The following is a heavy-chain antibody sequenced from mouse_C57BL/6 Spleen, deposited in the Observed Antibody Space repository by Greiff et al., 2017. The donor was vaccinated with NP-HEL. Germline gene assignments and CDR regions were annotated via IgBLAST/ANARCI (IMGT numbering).Heavy chain of an antibody. CDR2: IYPGDGDT. CDR3: ARGGYGNYFDY. V-gene: IGHV1-80*01. CDR1: GYAFSSYW. J-gene: IGHJ2*01. D-gene: IGHD1-1*01. Sequence: VQGVESGAELVKPGASVKISCKASGYAFSSYWMNWVKQRPGKGLEWIGQIYPGDGDTNYNGKFKGKATLTADKSSSTAYMQLSSLTSEDSAVYFCARGGYGNYFDYWGQGTTLTVSS.